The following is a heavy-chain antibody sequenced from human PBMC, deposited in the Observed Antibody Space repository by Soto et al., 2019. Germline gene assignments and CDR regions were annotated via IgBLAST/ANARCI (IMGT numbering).Heavy chain of an antibody. V-gene: IGHV1-18*01. CDR1: GYTFTNFG. J-gene: IGHJ4*02. Sequence: QVQLVQSGAEVKKPGASVKVSCKTSGYTFTNFGISWVRQAPGQGLEWMGWINTYNGNTNYAQKFQGSVTMTTDTSTSTANMELRSLRSDDTAVYYCARGWTPIDYWGQGTLVTVSS. CDR2: INTYNGNT. D-gene: IGHD2-15*01. CDR3: ARGWTPIDY.